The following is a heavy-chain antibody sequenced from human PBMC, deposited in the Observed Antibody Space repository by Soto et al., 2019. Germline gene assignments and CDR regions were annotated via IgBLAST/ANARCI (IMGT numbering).Heavy chain of an antibody. D-gene: IGHD3-16*01. V-gene: IGHV1-24*01. CDR2: FDPEDGET. J-gene: IGHJ4*02. Sequence: ASVKVSCTVSGYTLTELSMHWVRQAPGKGLEWMGGFDPEDGETIYAQKFQGRVTMTEDTSTDTAYMELSSLRSEDTAVYYCATGRLGDYYFDYWGQGTLVTVSS. CDR3: ATGRLGDYYFDY. CDR1: GYTLTELS.